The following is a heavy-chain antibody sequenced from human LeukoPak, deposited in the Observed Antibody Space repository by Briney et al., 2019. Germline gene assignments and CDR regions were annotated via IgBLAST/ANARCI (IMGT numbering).Heavy chain of an antibody. D-gene: IGHD2-2*01. Sequence: GGSLRLSCAASGFTFNGYWMSWVRQAPGKGLEWVANIKEDGSAQYYVGSVKGRFTISRDNAKNSLNLQMNSLRAEDTAVYYCATSSNAPGNHWGQGTLVTDSS. V-gene: IGHV3-7*01. J-gene: IGHJ5*02. CDR3: ATSSNAPGNH. CDR2: IKEDGSAQ. CDR1: GFTFNGYW.